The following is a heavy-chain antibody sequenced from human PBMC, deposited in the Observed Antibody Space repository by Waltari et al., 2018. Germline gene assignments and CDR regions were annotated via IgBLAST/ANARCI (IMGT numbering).Heavy chain of an antibody. CDR1: GYTVFAYP. V-gene: IGHV1-3*01. D-gene: IGHD3-10*01. Sequence: QVHLVQSGAEMKKPGASVTLSCKASGYTVFAYPIHWVRPAPGQRLEWMGWITGNDNTKYSQRFQGRVTITRDRSASTTYMDLSTLRSEDTAVYYCASGRERSYGSANYYQLDYWGQGTLVTVSS. J-gene: IGHJ4*02. CDR2: ITGNDNT. CDR3: ASGRERSYGSANYYQLDY.